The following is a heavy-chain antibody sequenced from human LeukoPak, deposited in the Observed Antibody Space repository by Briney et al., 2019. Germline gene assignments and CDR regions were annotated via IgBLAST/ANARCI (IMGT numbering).Heavy chain of an antibody. CDR2: IYSGGTT. CDR3: ASSEGGPSDGR. D-gene: IGHD1-14*01. Sequence: PGGSLRLSCEVSGFPVRSRYMTWVRQPPGKGLECVAVIYSGGTTYHIDSVKGRFTISRDISKSTMYLEMNNLRVEDTATYYCASSEGGPSDGRWGQGTLVIVSS. J-gene: IGHJ4*02. CDR1: GFPVRSRY. V-gene: IGHV3-53*01.